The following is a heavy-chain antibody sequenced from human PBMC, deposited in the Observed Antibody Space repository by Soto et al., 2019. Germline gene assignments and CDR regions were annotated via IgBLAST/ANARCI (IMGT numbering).Heavy chain of an antibody. V-gene: IGHV3-15*07. J-gene: IGHJ3*02. CDR2: IKSKTDGGTT. CDR1: GFTFSNAW. Sequence: GGSLRLSCAASGFTFSNAWMNWVRQAPGKGLEWVGRIKSKTDGGTTDYAAPVKGRFTISRDDSKNTLYLQMNSLKTEDTAVYYCTTGEIGYNQYAFDIWGQGTMVTVSS. CDR3: TTGEIGYNQYAFDI. D-gene: IGHD3-16*01.